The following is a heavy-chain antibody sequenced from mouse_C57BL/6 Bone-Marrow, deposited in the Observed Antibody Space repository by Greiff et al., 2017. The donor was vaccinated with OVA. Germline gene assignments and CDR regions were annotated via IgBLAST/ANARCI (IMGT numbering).Heavy chain of an antibody. CDR1: GFTFSDYG. CDR2: ISNLAYSI. V-gene: IGHV5-15*01. J-gene: IGHJ1*03. Sequence: EVQLQESGGGLVQPGGSLKLSCAASGFTFSDYGMAWVRQAPRKGPEWVAFISNLAYSIYYADTVTGRFTISRENAKNTLYLEMSSLRSEDTAMYYCARHPYYYGSSYDWYFDVWGTGTTVTVSS. D-gene: IGHD1-1*01. CDR3: ARHPYYYGSSYDWYFDV.